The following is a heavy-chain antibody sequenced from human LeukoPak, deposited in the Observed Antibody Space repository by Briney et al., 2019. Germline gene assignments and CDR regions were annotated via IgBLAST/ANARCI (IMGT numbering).Heavy chain of an antibody. CDR3: AREPAGSNSYGFFDY. D-gene: IGHD5-18*01. CDR2: INAGIGNT. J-gene: IGHJ4*02. Sequence: GASVKASCKASGYSFTSYAMHWVRQAPGQRLEWMGWINAGIGNTKYSQKFQGRVTITRDTSASTAYVELSSLTSEDTAVYYCAREPAGSNSYGFFDYWGQGTLVTVSS. CDR1: GYSFTSYA. V-gene: IGHV1-3*01.